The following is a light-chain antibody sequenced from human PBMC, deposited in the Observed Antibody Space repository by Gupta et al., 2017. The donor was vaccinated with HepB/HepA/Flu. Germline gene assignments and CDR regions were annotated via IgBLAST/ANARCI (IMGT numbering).Light chain of an antibody. CDR3: SSYTSSSVV. CDR2: DVS. V-gene: IGLV2-14*01. CDR1: SSDVGGYNY. Sequence: QSALTQPASVSGSPGQSITISCTGTSSDVGGYNYVSWYQQHPGKAPKLIMYDVSNRPSGVSNRFSGSKSGNTASLTISGLQAEDDSYYYCSSYTSSSVVFGGGTKLTVL. J-gene: IGLJ2*01.